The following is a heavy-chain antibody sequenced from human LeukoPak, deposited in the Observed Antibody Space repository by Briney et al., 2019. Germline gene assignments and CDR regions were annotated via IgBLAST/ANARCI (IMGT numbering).Heavy chain of an antibody. Sequence: SETLSLTCTVSGGSISSSSYYWSWIRQPPGKGLEWIGYIYYSGSTNYNPSLKSRVTISVDTSKNQFSLKLSSVTAADTAVYYCARDSQYYDFWSGYSYDNWFDPWGQGTLVTVSS. D-gene: IGHD3-3*01. CDR1: GGSISSSSYY. V-gene: IGHV4-61*01. CDR3: ARDSQYYDFWSGYSYDNWFDP. J-gene: IGHJ5*02. CDR2: IYYSGST.